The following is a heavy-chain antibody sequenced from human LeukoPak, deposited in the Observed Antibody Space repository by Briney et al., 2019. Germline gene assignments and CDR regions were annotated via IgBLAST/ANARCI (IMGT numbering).Heavy chain of an antibody. Sequence: GGSLRLSCVASGFTFSSYGMSWVRQAPGKGLEWASSLNGGGDTTYYADSVKGRFTISRDNSKNTLYLQMNSLRAEDTAVYCCTRRVAANNPFDYWGQGTLVTVSS. CDR3: TRRVAANNPFDY. CDR2: LNGGGDTT. CDR1: GFTFSSYG. V-gene: IGHV3-23*01. J-gene: IGHJ4*02. D-gene: IGHD6-19*01.